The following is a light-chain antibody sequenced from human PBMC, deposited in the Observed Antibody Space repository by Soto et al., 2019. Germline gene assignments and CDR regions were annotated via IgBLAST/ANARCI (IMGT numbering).Light chain of an antibody. CDR3: QQYGSSPGS. V-gene: IGKV3-20*01. Sequence: EIVLTQSPGTLSLSPGERATLSCRASQSVSSSYLAWYQQKPGQAPRLLIYGASSRATGIPDRFSGSGSGKDFTLTISRLVPEDFAVYYCQQYGSSPGSIGQGTKVEIK. CDR2: GAS. CDR1: QSVSSSY. J-gene: IGKJ1*01.